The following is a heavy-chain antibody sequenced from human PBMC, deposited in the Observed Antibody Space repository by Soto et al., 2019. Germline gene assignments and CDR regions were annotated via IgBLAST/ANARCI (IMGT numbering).Heavy chain of an antibody. D-gene: IGHD3-22*01. Sequence: PGGSLRLSCAASGFTFSTYTMNWVRQAPGQGLEWVSYVSSSGSTVDYADSVKGRFTISRDNAKNSLYLQMNSLRAEDTAVYFCARDHDSSGSYFDYWGQGTLVTVSS. CDR3: ARDHDSSGSYFDY. CDR1: GFTFSTYT. V-gene: IGHV3-48*01. CDR2: VSSSGSTV. J-gene: IGHJ4*02.